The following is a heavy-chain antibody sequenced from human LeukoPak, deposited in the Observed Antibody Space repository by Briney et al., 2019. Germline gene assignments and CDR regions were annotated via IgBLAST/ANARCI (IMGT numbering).Heavy chain of an antibody. V-gene: IGHV4-59*01. Sequence: SETLSLTCTVSGGSISSYYWNWIRQPPRKGLEWIGYIYYSGSTNYNPSLKSRVTISVDTSKNQFSLKLSSVTAADTAVYYCATHGYNYYFDYWGQGTLVTVSS. CDR2: IYYSGST. D-gene: IGHD5-24*01. J-gene: IGHJ4*02. CDR1: GGSISSYY. CDR3: ATHGYNYYFDY.